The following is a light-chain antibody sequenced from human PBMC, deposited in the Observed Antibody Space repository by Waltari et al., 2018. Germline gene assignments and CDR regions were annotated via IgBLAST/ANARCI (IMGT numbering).Light chain of an antibody. CDR2: NNQ. J-gene: IGLJ2*01. Sequence: QSVLTQPPSASGTPGQRLTIPCSGSNSNIGSNTVNWYQQPTGTAPKHLIWNNQQRPPAPTDRISGSTSGTTASPAMIGRQSEDEAHYYCTTWGGTLDGVVFGGGHRLTVL. CDR1: NSNIGSNT. V-gene: IGLV1-44*01. CDR3: TTWGGTLDGVV.